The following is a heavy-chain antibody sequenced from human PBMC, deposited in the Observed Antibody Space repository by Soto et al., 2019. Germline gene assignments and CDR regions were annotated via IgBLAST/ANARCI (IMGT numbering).Heavy chain of an antibody. J-gene: IGHJ4*02. CDR3: VRDYDSSGFYSGH. Sequence: EVQLVASGGGLVQPGGYLRLSCAASGFTFSSYWLHWVRQSPGKGLVWVSQVDSDGRSTTYADTVKGRFTVSRDNAKNKLFLQMNSLRAEDTAVYYCVRDYDSSGFYSGHWGQGTLVTVSS. D-gene: IGHD3-22*01. V-gene: IGHV3-74*03. CDR2: VDSDGRST. CDR1: GFTFSSYW.